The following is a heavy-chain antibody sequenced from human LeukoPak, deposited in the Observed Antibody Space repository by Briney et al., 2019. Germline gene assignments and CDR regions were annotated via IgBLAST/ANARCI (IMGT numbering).Heavy chain of an antibody. D-gene: IGHD3-3*01. CDR1: GFSFSNYW. Sequence: PGGSLRLSCAASGFSFSNYWMHWVRQAPGKGLVWVSRINTDGSSTSYADSVKGRFTISRDNAKNTLYLQMNSLRAEDTAVYYCARALPLYGFWSGYHGSSLGYWGQGTLVTVSS. CDR2: INTDGSST. CDR3: ARALPLYGFWSGYHGSSLGY. J-gene: IGHJ4*02. V-gene: IGHV3-74*01.